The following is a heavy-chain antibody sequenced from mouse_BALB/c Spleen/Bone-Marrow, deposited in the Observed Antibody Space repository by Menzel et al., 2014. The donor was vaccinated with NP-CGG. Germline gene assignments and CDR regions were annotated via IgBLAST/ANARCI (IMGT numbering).Heavy chain of an antibody. J-gene: IGHJ2*01. CDR1: GFTFTDHY. Sequence: EVKLQESGGGLVQPGGFLRLSCATSGFTFTDHYMSWVRQPPGKALEWLGFIRNKANGYTTEYSASVKGRFTISRDNPQSIVYLQMNTLRAEDSATYYCARDYLYYFDYWGQGTTLTVSS. D-gene: IGHD2-1*01. CDR2: IRNKANGYTT. V-gene: IGHV7-3*02. CDR3: ARDYLYYFDY.